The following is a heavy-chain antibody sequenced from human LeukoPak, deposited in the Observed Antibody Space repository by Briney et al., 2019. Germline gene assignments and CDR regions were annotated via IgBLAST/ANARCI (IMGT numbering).Heavy chain of an antibody. CDR1: GFTFSSYR. D-gene: IGHD2-2*01. CDR2: IKEDGSEK. CDR3: ARGGYQFAY. J-gene: IGHJ4*02. Sequence: GGSLRLSCAASGFTFSSYRMRWVRQAPGKGLELVANIKEDGSEKYYVDSVKGRFTISRDNAKNSLYLEMNSLRAEDTAVYYCARGGYQFAYWGQGALVTVSS. V-gene: IGHV3-7*01.